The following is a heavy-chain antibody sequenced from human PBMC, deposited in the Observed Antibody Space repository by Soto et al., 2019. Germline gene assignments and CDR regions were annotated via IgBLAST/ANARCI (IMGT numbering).Heavy chain of an antibody. V-gene: IGHV3-30-3*01. J-gene: IGHJ4*02. Sequence: QVQLVESGGGVVQPGRSLRLSCAASGFTFSSYAMYWVRQAPGKGLEWVAVISYDGSNKYYADSVKGRFTISRDNSKNTLYLQMNSLRAEDTAVYYCARGGHYYDSRGGFDYWGQGTLVTVSS. CDR2: ISYDGSNK. D-gene: IGHD3-22*01. CDR1: GFTFSSYA. CDR3: ARGGHYYDSRGGFDY.